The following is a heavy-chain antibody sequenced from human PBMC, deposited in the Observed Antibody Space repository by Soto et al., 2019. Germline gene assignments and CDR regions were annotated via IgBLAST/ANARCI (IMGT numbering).Heavy chain of an antibody. CDR2: IHYSGNT. J-gene: IGHJ4*02. CDR3: ARGGGTSVSPRRAFDC. CDR1: GASISSYY. Sequence: PSETLSLTCTVSGASISSYYWSWIRQPPGKGLEWIGYIHYSGNTNNNPSLKSRVTISVDMSKNQFSLRLSPVTAADTAVYFCARGGGTSVSPRRAFDCWGRGTLVTVSS. D-gene: IGHD2-2*01. V-gene: IGHV4-59*01.